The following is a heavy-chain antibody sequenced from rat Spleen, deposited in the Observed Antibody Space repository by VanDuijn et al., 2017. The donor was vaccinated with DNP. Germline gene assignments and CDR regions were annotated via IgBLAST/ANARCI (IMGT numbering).Heavy chain of an antibody. CDR3: SRATSTEDYFDF. V-gene: IGHV4-2*01. D-gene: IGHD1-10*01. CDR1: GFNFNGYW. CDR2: INQDSSTI. J-gene: IGHJ2*01. Sequence: EVKLVESGGGLVQPGRSLKLSCAASGFNFNGYWMGWVRQAPGKGLEWIGEINQDSSTINYTPSLKDKFTISRDNAQNTLYLQMSKLGSEDTAIYYWSRATSTEDYFDFWGQGVMVTVSS.